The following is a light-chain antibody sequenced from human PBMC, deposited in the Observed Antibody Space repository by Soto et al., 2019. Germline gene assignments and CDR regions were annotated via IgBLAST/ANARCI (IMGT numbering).Light chain of an antibody. CDR3: QQYGSSPPT. Sequence: IVLTQSPGTLSLSPGERATLSCRASQSISNNYLAWYQQRPGQAPRLLIFGAFNRATGIPDRFRGSGSGTDFTLTISRLEPEDFAVYYCQQYGSSPPTFGQGTKVDIK. CDR2: GAF. J-gene: IGKJ1*01. CDR1: QSISNNY. V-gene: IGKV3-20*01.